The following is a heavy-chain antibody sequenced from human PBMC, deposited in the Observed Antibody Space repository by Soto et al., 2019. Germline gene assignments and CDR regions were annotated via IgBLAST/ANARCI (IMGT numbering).Heavy chain of an antibody. V-gene: IGHV1-69*08. CDR3: ARDRGGNDLRVPPTNIFDY. J-gene: IGHJ4*02. Sequence: QVQLVQSGAEVKKPGSSVKVSSKASGGTFSSYTISWVRQAPGQGLEWMGRIIPILGIANYAQKFQGRVTITADKSTSTAYMELSSPRSEDTAVYYCARDRGGNDLRVPPTNIFDYWGQGPLVTVSS. CDR1: GGTFSSYT. CDR2: IIPILGIA. D-gene: IGHD5-12*01.